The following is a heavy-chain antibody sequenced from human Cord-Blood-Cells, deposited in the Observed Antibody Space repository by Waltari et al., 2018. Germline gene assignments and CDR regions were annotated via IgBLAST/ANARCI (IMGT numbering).Heavy chain of an antibody. CDR1: GFTFRSYA. Sequence: QVQLVESGGGVVQPGRSLRLSCAASGFTFRSYAMHWVRQAPGKGLEGVAVISYDGSNKYYADSVKGRFTISRDNSKNTLYLQMNSLRAEDTAVYYCARDLRWGTLDYWGQGTLVTVSS. CDR3: ARDLRWGTLDY. D-gene: IGHD3-16*01. CDR2: ISYDGSNK. V-gene: IGHV3-30-3*01. J-gene: IGHJ4*02.